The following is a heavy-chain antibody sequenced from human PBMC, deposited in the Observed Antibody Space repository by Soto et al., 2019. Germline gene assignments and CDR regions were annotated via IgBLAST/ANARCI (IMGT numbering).Heavy chain of an antibody. V-gene: IGHV1-46*01. CDR2: INPSGGST. CDR1: GYTFTSYY. Sequence: ASVKVSCKASGYTFTSYYMHWVRQAPGQGLEWMGIINPSGGSTSYAQKFQGRVTMTRDTSTSTVYMELSSLRSEDTAVYYCARDRGPPSFMIVVVITGYYYYGMDVSGQGTTVTVSS. CDR3: ARDRGPPSFMIVVVITGYYYYGMDV. D-gene: IGHD3-22*01. J-gene: IGHJ6*02.